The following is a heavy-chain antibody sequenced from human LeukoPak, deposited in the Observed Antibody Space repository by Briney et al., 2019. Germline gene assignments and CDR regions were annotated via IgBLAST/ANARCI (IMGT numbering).Heavy chain of an antibody. CDR2: ISSSSSYI. CDR1: GFTFSSYS. J-gene: IGHJ6*03. V-gene: IGHV3-21*01. D-gene: IGHD5-18*01. CDR3: ASTRLPHYYYYYMDV. Sequence: GGSLRLSCAASGFTFSSYSMNWVRQAPGKGLEWVSSISSSSSYIYYADSVKGRFTISRDNAKNTLYLQMDSLRAEDTAVYYCASTRLPHYYYYYMDVWGKGTTVTVSS.